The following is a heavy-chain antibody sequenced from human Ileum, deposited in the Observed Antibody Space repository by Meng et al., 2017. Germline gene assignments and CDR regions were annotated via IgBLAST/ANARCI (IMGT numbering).Heavy chain of an antibody. D-gene: IGHD3-10*01. CDR3: ARERRHYYGSGSFDY. CDR1: GGSMRSGDNY. Sequence: QVQLQESGPGLVNPSHTLSLTCSVSGGSMRSGDNYWSWIRQPPGKGLEWIGYIYYSGSTYYTPSLKSRVIMSVDTSANRFSLNLNSVTAADTAVYYCARERRHYYGSGSFDYWGQGILVTVSS. J-gene: IGHJ4*02. V-gene: IGHV4-30-4*01. CDR2: IYYSGST.